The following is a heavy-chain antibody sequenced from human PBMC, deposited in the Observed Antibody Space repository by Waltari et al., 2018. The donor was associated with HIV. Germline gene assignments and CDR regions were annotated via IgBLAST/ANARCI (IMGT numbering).Heavy chain of an antibody. D-gene: IGHD6-19*01. Sequence: EVQLLESGGGVVQPGGSLRLSCAASGYIVSTYAMHWVRQAPGKGVEWVSVITGSGGRTYYADSVKGRFTIARDKSKNTLYLQRNSLRAEDTAIYYCAKERVAGYYYYGMDVWGQGTTVTVSS. CDR3: AKERVAGYYYYGMDV. V-gene: IGHV3-23*01. J-gene: IGHJ6*02. CDR2: ITGSGGRT. CDR1: GYIVSTYA.